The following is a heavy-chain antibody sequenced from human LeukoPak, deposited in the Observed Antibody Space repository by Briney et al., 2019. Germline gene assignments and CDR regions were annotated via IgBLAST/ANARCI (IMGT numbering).Heavy chain of an antibody. J-gene: IGHJ4*02. Sequence: SETLSLTCTVSGGSISSYYWSWIRQPPGKGLEWIGYIYYSGSTNYNPSLKSRVTISVDTSKNQFSLKLSSVTAADTAVYYCARGRGGSSDYWGQGTLVTVPS. D-gene: IGHD2-15*01. CDR1: GGSISSYY. V-gene: IGHV4-59*01. CDR2: IYYSGST. CDR3: ARGRGGSSDY.